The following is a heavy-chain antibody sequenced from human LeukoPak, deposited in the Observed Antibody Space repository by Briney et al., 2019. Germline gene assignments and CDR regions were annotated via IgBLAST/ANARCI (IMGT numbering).Heavy chain of an antibody. D-gene: IGHD1-26*01. J-gene: IGHJ4*02. CDR2: IYYSGST. CDR1: GGSISSYY. Sequence: SETLSLTCTVSGGSISSYYRGWIRQPPGKGLEWIGYIYYSGSTNYNPSLKSRVTISVDTSKNQFSLKLSSVTAADTAVYYCARVGATGYFDYWGQGTLVTVSS. CDR3: ARVGATGYFDY. V-gene: IGHV4-59*08.